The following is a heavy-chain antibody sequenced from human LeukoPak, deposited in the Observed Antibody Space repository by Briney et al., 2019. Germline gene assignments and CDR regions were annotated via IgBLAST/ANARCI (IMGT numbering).Heavy chain of an antibody. V-gene: IGHV1-24*01. CDR2: FDPEDGET. CDR3: ATKWAIAARPAPGYYFDY. D-gene: IGHD6-6*01. J-gene: IGHJ4*02. Sequence: ASVKVSCKVSGYTLTELSMHWVRQAPGKGLEWMGGFDPEDGETIYAQKFQGRVTMTEDTSTDTAYMELSSLRSEDTAVYYCATKWAIAARPAPGYYFDYWGQGTLVTVSS. CDR1: GYTLTELS.